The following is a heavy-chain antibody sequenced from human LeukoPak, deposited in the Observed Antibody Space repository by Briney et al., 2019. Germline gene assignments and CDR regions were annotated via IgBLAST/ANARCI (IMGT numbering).Heavy chain of an antibody. CDR1: GGSISSSSYY. J-gene: IGHJ4*02. CDR3: ARRGSSRDGYNPYYFDY. V-gene: IGHV4-39*07. D-gene: IGHD5-24*01. Sequence: SETLSLTCTVSGGSISSSSYYWGWIRQPPEKGLEWIGSIYYSGSTYYNPSLKSRVTISVDTSKNQFSLKLSSVTAADTAVYYCARRGSSRDGYNPYYFDYWGQGTLVTVSS. CDR2: IYYSGST.